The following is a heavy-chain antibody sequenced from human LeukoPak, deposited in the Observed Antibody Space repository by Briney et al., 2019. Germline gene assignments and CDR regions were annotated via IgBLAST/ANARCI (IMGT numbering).Heavy chain of an antibody. J-gene: IGHJ4*02. CDR1: GFTFSSYW. D-gene: IGHD3-16*01. CDR3: ARGMSTGEY. V-gene: IGHV3-7*04. Sequence: GGSLRLSCAVSGFTFSSYWMSWVRQPPGKGLEWVANINQDGSEKYYVDSVKGRFTISRDNAKNSLYLQMNSLRAEDTAVYYCARGMSTGEYWGQGTLVTVSS. CDR2: INQDGSEK.